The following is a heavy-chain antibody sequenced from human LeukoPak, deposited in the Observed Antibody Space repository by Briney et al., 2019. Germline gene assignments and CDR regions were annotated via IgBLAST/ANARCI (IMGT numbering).Heavy chain of an antibody. CDR2: IISDGSST. CDR1: GFTFSNYA. Sequence: PGGSLRLSCSASGFTFSNYAMHWVRQAPGKGLEYVSAIISDGSSTYYADSVKGRFTISRDSSKNTLYLQMSSLRAEDPAVYYCVKAWLVNRYSSPFDSWGQGTLVTVSS. D-gene: IGHD6-13*01. CDR3: VKAWLVNRYSSPFDS. J-gene: IGHJ5*01. V-gene: IGHV3-64D*09.